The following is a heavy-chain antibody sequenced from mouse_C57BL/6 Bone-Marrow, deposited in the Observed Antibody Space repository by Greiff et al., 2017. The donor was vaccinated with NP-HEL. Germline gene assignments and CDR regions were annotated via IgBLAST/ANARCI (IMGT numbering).Heavy chain of an antibody. CDR1: GFTFSSYA. D-gene: IGHD1-1*01. Sequence: EVMLVESGEGLVKPGGSLKLSCAASGFTFSSYAMSWVRQTPEKRLEWVAYISSGGDYIYYADTVKGRFTISRDNARNTLYLQMSSLKSEDTAMYYCTRDTHYYGSSYWYFDVWGTGTTVTVSS. V-gene: IGHV5-9-1*02. J-gene: IGHJ1*03. CDR3: TRDTHYYGSSYWYFDV. CDR2: ISSGGDYI.